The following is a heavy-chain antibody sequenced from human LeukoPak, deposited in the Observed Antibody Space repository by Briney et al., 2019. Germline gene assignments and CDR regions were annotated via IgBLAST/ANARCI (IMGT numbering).Heavy chain of an antibody. CDR2: IKSKTDGGRT. Sequence: GGSLRLSCDASGFTFSNAWMSWVRQAPGKGLEWVGRIKSKTDGGRTDYAAPVKGRFTISRDDSKNTLYLQMNSLKTEDTAVYYCTTVFQPLGYCSSTSCYPNYWGQGTLVTVSS. CDR3: TTVFQPLGYCSSTSCYPNY. CDR1: GFTFSNAW. D-gene: IGHD2-2*01. V-gene: IGHV3-15*01. J-gene: IGHJ4*02.